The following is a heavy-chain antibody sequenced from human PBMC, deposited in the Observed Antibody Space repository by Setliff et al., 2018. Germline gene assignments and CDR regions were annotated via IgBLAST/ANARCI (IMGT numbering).Heavy chain of an antibody. V-gene: IGHV1-69*05. CDR1: GGTFSSYA. CDR3: ARDRGYYYDSSGSSLDY. J-gene: IGHJ4*02. CDR2: IIPVVGAT. D-gene: IGHD3-22*01. Sequence: SVKVSCKASGGTFSSYAISWVRQAPGQGLEWMGGIIPVVGATSFAQKFQGRVTLTTDESTRTAYMELNDLTSEDTAIYYCARDRGYYYDSSGSSLDYWGQGTLVTVSS.